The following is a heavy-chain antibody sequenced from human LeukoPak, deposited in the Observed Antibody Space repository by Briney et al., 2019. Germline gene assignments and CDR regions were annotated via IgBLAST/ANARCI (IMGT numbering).Heavy chain of an antibody. CDR2: ISSSSSYI. V-gene: IGHV3-21*01. D-gene: IGHD1-26*01. Sequence: PGGSLRLSCAASGFTFSSYSMNCVRQAPGRGLEWVSSISSSSSYIYYADSVKGRFTISRDNAKNSLYLQMNSLRAEDTAVYCCARDGSSPFSHWGQGTLVTVSS. J-gene: IGHJ4*02. CDR1: GFTFSSYS. CDR3: ARDGSSPFSH.